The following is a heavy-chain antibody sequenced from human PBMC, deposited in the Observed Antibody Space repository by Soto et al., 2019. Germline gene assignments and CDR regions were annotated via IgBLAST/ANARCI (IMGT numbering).Heavy chain of an antibody. D-gene: IGHD6-19*01. J-gene: IGHJ5*02. CDR3: AKGGSSGWYGWFDP. V-gene: IGHV2-5*01. CDR1: GFSLRTSGVG. CDR2: IYWNDDK. Sequence: SGPTLVNPTQTLTLTCIFSGFSLRTSGVGVGWIRQPPGKALEWLGFIYWNDDKRYSPSLKSRPTITKDTSKNQVVLTMTNMDPVDTATYYCAKGGSSGWYGWFDPWGQGTLVTVSS.